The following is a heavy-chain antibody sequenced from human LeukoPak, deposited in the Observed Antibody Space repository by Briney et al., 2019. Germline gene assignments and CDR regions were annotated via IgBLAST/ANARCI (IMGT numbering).Heavy chain of an antibody. CDR1: GFTFSSDW. CDR3: VRYYTRHSWYFDL. J-gene: IGHJ2*01. CDR2: IKPDEGEK. Sequence: GGSLRLSCAASGFTFSSDWMVWVRQAPGKGLEWVANIKPDEGEKYYVDSVKGRFTVSGDNARNSLYLQMSSLRAEDTAVYYCVRYYTRHSWYFDLWGRGTLVTVSS. D-gene: IGHD3-10*01. V-gene: IGHV3-7*01.